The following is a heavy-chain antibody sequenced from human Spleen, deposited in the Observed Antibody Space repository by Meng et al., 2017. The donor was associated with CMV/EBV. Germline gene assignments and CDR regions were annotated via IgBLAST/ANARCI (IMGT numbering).Heavy chain of an antibody. CDR3: TSAFSSATGMDV. D-gene: IGHD3-3*01. CDR2: SRNKVNSYTT. Sequence: GGSLRLSCAASGFTFNDHYMDWVRQAPGKGLEWIGRSRNKVNSYTTEYAASVKGRFTISRDDSKNSLYLQMNSLETEDTAMYYCTSAFSSATGMDVWGQGTTVTVSS. V-gene: IGHV3-72*01. J-gene: IGHJ6*02. CDR1: GFTFNDHY.